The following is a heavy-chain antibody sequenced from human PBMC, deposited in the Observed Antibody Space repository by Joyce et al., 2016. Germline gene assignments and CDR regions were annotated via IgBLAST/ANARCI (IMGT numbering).Heavy chain of an antibody. CDR2: ISYDGIHK. J-gene: IGHJ4*02. D-gene: IGHD3-22*01. CDR3: ASTFDTTGYYSGY. V-gene: IGHV3-30*04. Sequence: QVQLVESGGGVVQPGRSLRLSCAASGFTFSRNALHWVRQAPGKGLAWVAVISYDGIHKYYADSVKGRVTISRDNSKNTLYLQMHSLRAEDTAVYYCASTFDTTGYYSGYWGQGTLVSVSS. CDR1: GFTFSRNA.